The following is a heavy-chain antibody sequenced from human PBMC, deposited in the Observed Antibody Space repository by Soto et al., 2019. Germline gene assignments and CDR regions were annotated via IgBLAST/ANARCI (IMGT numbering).Heavy chain of an antibody. CDR1: RFTFRSYW. CDR3: TKDGSTSGLDV. J-gene: IGHJ6*02. Sequence: PGGSLRLACAASRFTFRSYWMSWVRQAPGKGLEWVENITIDGSEKYYMDSVKGRFTTSRDNARNCFFLQMNSLTGADTAVYYCTKDGSTSGLDVWGLGTSVTVSS. CDR2: ITIDGSEK. V-gene: IGHV3-7*03.